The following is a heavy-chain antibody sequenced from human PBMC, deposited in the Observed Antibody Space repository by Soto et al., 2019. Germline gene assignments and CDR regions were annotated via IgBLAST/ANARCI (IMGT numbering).Heavy chain of an antibody. D-gene: IGHD6-13*01. Sequence: SETLSLTRTGSGGFISRNSYFLGWIRQPPGKGLEWIGSIYYIGTTYYNPSLKSRVAVSIDTSKDQFSLKVNSVTAADTALYFCARLFLYRSWYFDWFYPWGQRTLVTVSS. V-gene: IGHV4-39*01. CDR2: IYYIGTT. J-gene: IGHJ5*02. CDR3: ARLFLYRSWYFDWFYP. CDR1: GGFISRNSYF.